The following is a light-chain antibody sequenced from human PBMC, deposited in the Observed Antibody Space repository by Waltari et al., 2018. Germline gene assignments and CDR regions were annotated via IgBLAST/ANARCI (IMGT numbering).Light chain of an antibody. CDR1: QSISTL. V-gene: IGKV1-39*01. J-gene: IGKJ3*01. Sequence: DIQMTQSPSSLSASVGDRVTITCRASQSISTLLNRYQQTEGRAPKLLIYAASTLQRGVPSRFSGSGAGSDFTLTISSLQPEDSATYHCQESVSTPKGTFGPGTKVEIK. CDR3: QESVSTPKGT. CDR2: AAS.